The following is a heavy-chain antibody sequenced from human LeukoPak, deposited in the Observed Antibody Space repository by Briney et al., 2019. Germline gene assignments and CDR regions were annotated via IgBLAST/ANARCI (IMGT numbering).Heavy chain of an antibody. CDR1: GYTFTSYY. J-gene: IGHJ6*02. CDR2: INPSGGST. CDR3: ATGLGAEPRDYYYYGMDV. V-gene: IGHV1-46*01. D-gene: IGHD1-14*01. Sequence: ASVKVSCKASGYTFTSYYMHWVRQAPGQGLEWMGIINPSGGSTSYAQKFQGRVTMTRDTSTSTVYMELSSLRSEDTAVYYCATGLGAEPRDYYYYGMDVWGQGTTVTVSS.